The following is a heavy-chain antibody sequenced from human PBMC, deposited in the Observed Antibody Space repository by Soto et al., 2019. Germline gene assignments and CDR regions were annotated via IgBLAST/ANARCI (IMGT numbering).Heavy chain of an antibody. Sequence: QVQLEESGGGVVQAGRSRRLSCEVSGFTFRNYGMHWVRQAPGKGPEWVASIWPDGSDKFYADSVKGRFTISRDNSRYSRNTLYLQMNSLRVEDTAIYYCARGRIVVPPFESWGRGTLVTVSS. CDR2: IWPDGSDK. CDR1: GFTFRNYG. V-gene: IGHV3-33*01. J-gene: IGHJ5*01. D-gene: IGHD3-16*02. CDR3: ARGRIVVPPFES.